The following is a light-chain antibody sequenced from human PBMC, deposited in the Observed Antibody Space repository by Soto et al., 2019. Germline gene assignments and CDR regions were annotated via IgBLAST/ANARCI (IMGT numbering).Light chain of an antibody. J-gene: IGKJ1*01. Sequence: EIGLTQSPGTLSLSPGERATLYCRASQSISSSYLAWYQQKPGQAPRLLIYGASTRATGIPDRFSGSGSGTDFTLTISRLESEDFAVYYSQQYGSSGTSGQGTKVDIK. CDR2: GAS. CDR1: QSISSSY. CDR3: QQYGSSGT. V-gene: IGKV3-20*01.